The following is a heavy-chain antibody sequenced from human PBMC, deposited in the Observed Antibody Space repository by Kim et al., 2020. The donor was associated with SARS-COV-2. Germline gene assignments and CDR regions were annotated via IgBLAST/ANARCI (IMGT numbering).Heavy chain of an antibody. Sequence: SHAASGKGRFTTSSNNPKNTLYLQMNSLRAEDTAVYYCARAGYGDNGMDVWDQGTTVTVSS. CDR3: ARAGYGDNGMDV. V-gene: IGHV3-53*01. D-gene: IGHD4-17*01. J-gene: IGHJ6*02.